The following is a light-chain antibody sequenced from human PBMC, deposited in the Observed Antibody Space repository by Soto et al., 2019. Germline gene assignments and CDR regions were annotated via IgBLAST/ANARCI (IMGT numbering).Light chain of an antibody. V-gene: IGKV1-8*01. J-gene: IGKJ3*01. CDR2: AAS. CDR1: QGISSY. Sequence: AIRMTQSPSSFSASTGDRVTITCRASQGISSYLAWYQQKPGKAPKLLIYAASTLQSGVPSRFSGSGSGTEFTLTISSLQSEDFATYYCQQYYSYPFTFGPGTKVDIK. CDR3: QQYYSYPFT.